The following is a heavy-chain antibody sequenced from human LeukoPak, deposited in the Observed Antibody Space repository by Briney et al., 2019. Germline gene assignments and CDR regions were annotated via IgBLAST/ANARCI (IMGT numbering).Heavy chain of an antibody. J-gene: IGHJ4*02. Sequence: GGSLRLSCAVSGFTVSSNYMSWVRQAPGKGLEWVSVIYSGANTHYADSVKGRFTISRDNSKNTLYLQINSLRAQDTAVYYCARSGVHGTFDDWGQGTLVTVSS. V-gene: IGHV3-53*01. CDR3: ARSGVHGTFDD. CDR1: GFTVSSNY. D-gene: IGHD3-10*01. CDR2: IYSGANT.